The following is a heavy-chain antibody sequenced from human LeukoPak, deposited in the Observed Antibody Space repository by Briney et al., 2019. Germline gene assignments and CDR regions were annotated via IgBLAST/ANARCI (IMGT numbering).Heavy chain of an antibody. D-gene: IGHD2-15*01. J-gene: IGHJ4*02. CDR2: ISGSGGST. Sequence: GGSLRLSCAASGYTFSSYAMSWVRQAPGKGREWVSAISGSGGSTYYADSVKGRFTISRDNSKNTLYLQMNSLRAEDTAVYYCARADKGYCSGGSCYSGGYWGQGTLVTVSS. V-gene: IGHV3-23*01. CDR1: GYTFSSYA. CDR3: ARADKGYCSGGSCYSGGY.